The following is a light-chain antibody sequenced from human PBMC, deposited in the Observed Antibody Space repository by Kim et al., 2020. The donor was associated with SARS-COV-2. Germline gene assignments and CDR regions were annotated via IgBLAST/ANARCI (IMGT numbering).Light chain of an antibody. CDR1: ESISNW. Sequence: GDRVTITCRASESISNWLAWYQQKPGKAPKVLIYEASTLRSGVPSRFSGSGSGTEFTLPISSLQPDDSASYYCQQDNGHFGQGTKLEI. CDR2: EAS. CDR3: QQDNGH. J-gene: IGKJ2*01. V-gene: IGKV1-5*03.